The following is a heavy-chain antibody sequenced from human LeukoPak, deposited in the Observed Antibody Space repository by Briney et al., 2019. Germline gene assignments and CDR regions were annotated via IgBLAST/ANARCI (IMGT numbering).Heavy chain of an antibody. D-gene: IGHD4-17*01. V-gene: IGHV4-39*01. CDR3: ANRYGDPGNY. CDR1: GGSISSSSYY. J-gene: IGHJ4*02. CDR2: IYYSGST. Sequence: ASETLSLTCTVSGGSISSSSYYWGWIRQPPGKGLEWIGSIYYSGSTYYNPSLKSRVTISVDTSKNQFSLKLSSVTAADTAVYYCANRYGDPGNYWGQGTLVTVSS.